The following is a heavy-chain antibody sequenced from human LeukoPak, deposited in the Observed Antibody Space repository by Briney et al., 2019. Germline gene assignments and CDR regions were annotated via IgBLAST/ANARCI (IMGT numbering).Heavy chain of an antibody. V-gene: IGHV3-74*01. CDR3: TTDGEDDSSGFYSDY. J-gene: IGHJ4*02. Sequence: GGSLRLSCAASGFTFSSYWMHWVRQAPGKGLVWVSRVNSDGSTTSYADSVKGRFTISRDNAKNTLYLQMNSLRAEDTAVYYCTTDGEDDSSGFYSDYWGQGTLVTVSS. CDR1: GFTFSSYW. CDR2: VNSDGSTT. D-gene: IGHD3-22*01.